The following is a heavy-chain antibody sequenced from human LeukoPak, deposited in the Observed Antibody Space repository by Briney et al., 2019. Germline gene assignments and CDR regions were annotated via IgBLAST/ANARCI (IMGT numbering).Heavy chain of an antibody. D-gene: IGHD2-2*01. J-gene: IGHJ6*03. V-gene: IGHV3-66*01. CDR3: ARGVVPAAMGDYMDV. CDR2: IYSGGST. Sequence: GGSLRLSCAASGFTVSSNYMSWVRQAPGKGLEWVSVIYSGGSTYYADSVKGRFTISRDNSKNTLYLQMNSLRAEDTAVYYCARGVVPAAMGDYMDVWGKGTTVTISS. CDR1: GFTVSSNY.